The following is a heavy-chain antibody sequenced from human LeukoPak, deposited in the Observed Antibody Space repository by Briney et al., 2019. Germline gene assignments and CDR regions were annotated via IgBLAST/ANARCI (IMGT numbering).Heavy chain of an antibody. CDR1: GFTFSRHW. V-gene: IGHV3-74*01. Sequence: GGSLRLSCAASGFTFSRHWMHWVRQAPGKGLVWVSRINSDGSSTSYAESVKGRFTISRDNANSILFLQMNSLRAEDTAVYYCARGPDASGIYRPGDYWGQGTLVTVSS. CDR2: INSDGSST. CDR3: ARGPDASGIYRPGDY. J-gene: IGHJ4*02. D-gene: IGHD3-10*01.